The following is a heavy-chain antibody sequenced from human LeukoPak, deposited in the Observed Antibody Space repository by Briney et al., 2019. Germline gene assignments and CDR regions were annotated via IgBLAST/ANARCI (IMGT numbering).Heavy chain of an antibody. Sequence: SETPSLACTVSGGSIGSASSCWAWIRQPPGKGLEWIGIMYYTGGTYYNPSLKSRVTISGDTSKNQFSLKLSSVTAADTAVYYCASPGGNRWLQFYHFDYWGQGTLVTVSS. CDR1: GGSIGSASSC. V-gene: IGHV4-39*01. J-gene: IGHJ4*02. CDR3: ASPGGNRWLQFYHFDY. D-gene: IGHD5-24*01. CDR2: MYYTGGT.